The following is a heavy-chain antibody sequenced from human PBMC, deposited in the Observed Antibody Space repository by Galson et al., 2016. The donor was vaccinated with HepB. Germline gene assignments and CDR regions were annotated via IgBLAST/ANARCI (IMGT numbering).Heavy chain of an antibody. D-gene: IGHD1-14*01. CDR2: IWSHGHTA. J-gene: IGHJ4*02. CDR3: ARDSIEPPTDFDY. Sequence: SLRLSCAASGFTFSTYGFHWVRQAPGKGLEWVAVIWSHGHTAYNGDALKGRFTISIDNSKNTVYLQMNSRGAEDTAFYYCARDSIEPPTDFDYWGQGTLVTVSS. V-gene: IGHV3-33*01. CDR1: GFTFSTYG.